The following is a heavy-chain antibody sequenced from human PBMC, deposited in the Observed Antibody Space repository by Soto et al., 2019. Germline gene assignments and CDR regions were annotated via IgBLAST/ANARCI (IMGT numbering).Heavy chain of an antibody. CDR2: IKSKTDGGTT. Sequence: EVQLVESGGGLVKPGGSLRLSCAASGFTFSNAWMSWVRQAPGKGLEWVGRIKSKTDGGTTDYAAPVKGRFTISRDDSKNTLYLQMNRLKTEDTAVYYCTTLGSIAAADLSHFGYMDVWGKGTTVTVSS. D-gene: IGHD6-13*01. V-gene: IGHV3-15*01. J-gene: IGHJ6*03. CDR3: TTLGSIAAADLSHFGYMDV. CDR1: GFTFSNAW.